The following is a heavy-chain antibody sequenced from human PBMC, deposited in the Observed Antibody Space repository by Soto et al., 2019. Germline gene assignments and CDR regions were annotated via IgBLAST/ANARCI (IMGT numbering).Heavy chain of an antibody. CDR3: AKDRPVKARSGSLSS. D-gene: IGHD1-26*01. J-gene: IGHJ5*02. CDR1: GINFNDYW. Sequence: GGSLRLSCAASGINFNDYWMSWVRQAPGKGLEWVTVISSDGNNKYYAGSVRGRFTISRDNSKNTLFLQMNSLRAEDTAMYYCAKDRPVKARSGSLSSWGQGTLVTVSS. V-gene: IGHV3-30*18. CDR2: ISSDGNNK.